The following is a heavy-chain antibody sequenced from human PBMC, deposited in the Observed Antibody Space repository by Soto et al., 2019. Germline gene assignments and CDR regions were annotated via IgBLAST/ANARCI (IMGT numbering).Heavy chain of an antibody. Sequence: GASVKVSCKASGYTFTSYGISWVRQAPGQGLEWMGWISAYNGNTNYAQKLQGRVTMTTDTSTSTAYMELRSLRSDDTAVYYCASTYYYDSSGYSFWFDPWSQGTLVTVSS. V-gene: IGHV1-18*01. CDR2: ISAYNGNT. J-gene: IGHJ5*02. CDR3: ASTYYYDSSGYSFWFDP. CDR1: GYTFTSYG. D-gene: IGHD3-22*01.